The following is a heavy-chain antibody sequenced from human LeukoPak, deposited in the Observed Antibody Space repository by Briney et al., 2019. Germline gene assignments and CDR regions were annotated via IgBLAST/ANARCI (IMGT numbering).Heavy chain of an antibody. V-gene: IGHV3-66*02. CDR2: IYSGGST. D-gene: IGHD2-15*01. CDR3: ARDVVVVVAATLSRNDYYYYGMDV. J-gene: IGHJ6*02. Sequence: PGGSLRLSCAASGFTVSSNYMSWVRQAPGKGLEWVSVIYSGGSTYYADSVKGRFTISRDNSKNTLYPQMNSLRAEDTAVYYCARDVVVVVAATLSRNDYYYYGMDVWGQGTTVTVSS. CDR1: GFTVSSNY.